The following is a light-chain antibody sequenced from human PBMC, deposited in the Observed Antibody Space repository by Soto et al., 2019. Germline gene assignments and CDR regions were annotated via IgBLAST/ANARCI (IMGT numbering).Light chain of an antibody. V-gene: IGKV1-39*01. CDR3: QQTYSTPQT. Sequence: DLQLTQSPSFLSAAVGDRVPLTWRASQGISSNLAWYQTNPGKDPKLLIYAASSLQSGVPSRFRGSGSGTDFNLTISSLQTEDFATYFCQQTYSTPQTFGQGTKVDIK. CDR1: QGISSN. J-gene: IGKJ1*01. CDR2: AAS.